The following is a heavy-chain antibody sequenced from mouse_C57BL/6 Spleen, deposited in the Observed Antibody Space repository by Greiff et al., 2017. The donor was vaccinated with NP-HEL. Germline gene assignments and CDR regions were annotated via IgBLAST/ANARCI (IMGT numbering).Heavy chain of an antibody. CDR2: IRSKSSNYAT. V-gene: IGHV10-3*01. J-gene: IGHJ1*03. CDR1: GFTFNTYA. D-gene: IGHD1-1*01. Sequence: EVMLVESGGGLVQPKGSLKLSCAASGFTFNTYAMHWVRQAPGKGLEWVARIRSKSSNYATYYADSVKDRFTISRDDSQSMLYLQMNNLKTEDTAMYYCVRGGTTVVADWYFDVWGTGTTVTVSS. CDR3: VRGGTTVVADWYFDV.